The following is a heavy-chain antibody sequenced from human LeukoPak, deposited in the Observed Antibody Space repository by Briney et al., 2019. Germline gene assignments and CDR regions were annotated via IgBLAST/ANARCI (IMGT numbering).Heavy chain of an antibody. CDR1: GYTFRGNY. CDR2: IDANNGDT. V-gene: IGHV1-2*02. J-gene: IGHJ4*02. CDR3: ARDPSSVTLYFFDY. Sequence: ASVKISCKASGYTFRGNYIHWLRQAPGQGLEWMGWIDANNGDTKSAQKFQGRVIMSRDTSISTAYMDLSSLSPDDAAVYYCARDPSSVTLYFFDYWGQGTLGTVSS. D-gene: IGHD4-11*01.